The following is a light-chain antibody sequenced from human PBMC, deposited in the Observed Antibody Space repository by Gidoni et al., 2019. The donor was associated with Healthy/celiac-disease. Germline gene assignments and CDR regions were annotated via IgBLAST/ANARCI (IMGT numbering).Light chain of an antibody. J-gene: IGKJ2*01. CDR3: QQSYSTLYT. CDR1: QSISSY. CDR2: AAS. Sequence: DTQMTESPSSLPASVGDRVTITCRASQSISSYLNWYQQKPGKAPKLLIYAASSLQSGVPSRFSGSGSGTDFTLTISSLQPEDFATYYCQQSYSTLYTFGRGTKLEIK. V-gene: IGKV1-39*01.